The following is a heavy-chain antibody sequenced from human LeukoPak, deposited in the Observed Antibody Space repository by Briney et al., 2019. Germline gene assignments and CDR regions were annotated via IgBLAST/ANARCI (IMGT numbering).Heavy chain of an antibody. CDR1: GFTFSNAW. CDR3: ARNRDGYNKWFDP. D-gene: IGHD5-24*01. CDR2: IKQDGSDK. V-gene: IGHV3-7*01. J-gene: IGHJ5*02. Sequence: GGSLRLSCAASGFTFSNAWMSWVRQAPGKGLEWVANIKQDGSDKYYVESVKGRFTISRDNAQNSLYLQMNSLRAEDTAVYYCARNRDGYNKWFDPWGQGTLVTVSS.